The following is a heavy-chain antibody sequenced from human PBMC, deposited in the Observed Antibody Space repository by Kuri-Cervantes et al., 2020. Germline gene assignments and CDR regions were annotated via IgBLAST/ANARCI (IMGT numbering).Heavy chain of an antibody. D-gene: IGHD3-3*01. CDR3: ARDAAYDFWSGYDRPLYYYGMDV. V-gene: IGHV3-23*01. CDR1: GFTFSSYA. J-gene: IGHJ6*02. CDR2: ISGSGGST. Sequence: TLSLTCAASGFTFSSYAMSWVRQAPGKGLEWVSAISGSGGSTYYADSVKGRFTISRDNSKNTLYLQMNSLRAEDTAVYYCARDAAYDFWSGYDRPLYYYGMDVWGQGTTVTVSS.